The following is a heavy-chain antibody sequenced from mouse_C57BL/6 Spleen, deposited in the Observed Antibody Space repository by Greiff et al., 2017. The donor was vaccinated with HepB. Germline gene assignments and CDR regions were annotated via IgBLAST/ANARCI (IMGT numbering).Heavy chain of an antibody. CDR2: INYDGSST. CDR3: ARDNGNYGYFDY. Sequence: EVQLQESEGGLVQPGSSMKLSCTASGFTFSDYYMAWVRQVPEKGLEWVANINYDGSSTYYLDSLKSRFIISRDNAKNILYLQMSSLKSEDTATYYCARDNGNYGYFDYWGQGTTLTVSS. D-gene: IGHD2-1*01. J-gene: IGHJ2*01. CDR1: GFTFSDYY. V-gene: IGHV5-16*01.